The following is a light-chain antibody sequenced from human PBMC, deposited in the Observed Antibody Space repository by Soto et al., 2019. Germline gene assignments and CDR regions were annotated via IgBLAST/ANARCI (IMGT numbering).Light chain of an antibody. J-gene: IGKJ5*01. CDR1: QGISSY. CDR3: QQRNSYPLP. CDR2: TAS. Sequence: DIQMTRAPSCLSAAVGGRGTITCRASQGISSYLAWYQQKPGKAPNLLIHTASTLQSGVPSRFSGSGSGTEFPLTISSLQPEALPTYYSQQRNSYPLPFGQGTRLEIK. V-gene: IGKV1-9*01.